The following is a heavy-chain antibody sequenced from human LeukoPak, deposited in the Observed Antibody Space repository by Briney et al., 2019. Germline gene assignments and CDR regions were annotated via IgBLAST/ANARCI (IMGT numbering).Heavy chain of an antibody. Sequence: GGSLRLSCAASGFTFSSYWMHWVRQAPGKGLVWVSRINSDGSSTSYADSVKGRFTISRDNSKNTLYLQMNSLRAEDTAVYYCAKFVRPQLRNNWFDPWGQGTLVTVSS. CDR2: INSDGSST. CDR1: GFTFSSYW. J-gene: IGHJ5*02. V-gene: IGHV3-74*01. D-gene: IGHD4-17*01. CDR3: AKFVRPQLRNNWFDP.